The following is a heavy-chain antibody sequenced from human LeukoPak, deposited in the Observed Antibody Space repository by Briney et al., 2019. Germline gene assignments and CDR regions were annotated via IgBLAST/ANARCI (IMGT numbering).Heavy chain of an antibody. Sequence: GGSLRLSCGASGFTFSNYGMLWVRQAPGKGLEWVAFIRYDGNNKLYADSVKGRFTISRDNSKNTLYLHINSLRAEDTAVYYCAKDNPLDYWGQGTLVIVSS. V-gene: IGHV3-30*02. CDR3: AKDNPLDY. D-gene: IGHD1-14*01. J-gene: IGHJ4*02. CDR1: GFTFSNYG. CDR2: IRYDGNNK.